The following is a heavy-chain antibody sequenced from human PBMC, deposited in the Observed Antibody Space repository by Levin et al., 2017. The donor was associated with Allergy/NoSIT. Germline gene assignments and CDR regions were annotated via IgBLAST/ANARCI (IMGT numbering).Heavy chain of an antibody. CDR1: GGSISSSSYY. D-gene: IGHD3-10*01. V-gene: IGHV4-39*01. CDR2: IYYSGST. CDR3: ARHPGSAYYYGSGSYYRGSRYYYYYMDV. J-gene: IGHJ6*03. Sequence: SQTLSLTCTVSGGSISSSSYYWGWIRQPPGKGLEWIGSIYYSGSTYYNPSLKSRVTISVDTSKNQFSLKLSSVTAADTAVYYCARHPGSAYYYGSGSYYRGSRYYYYYMDVWGKGTTVTVSS.